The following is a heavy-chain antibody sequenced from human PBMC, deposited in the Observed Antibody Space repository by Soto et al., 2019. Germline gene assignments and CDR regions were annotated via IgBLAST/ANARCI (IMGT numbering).Heavy chain of an antibody. CDR2: INHSGST. J-gene: IGHJ6*02. CDR1: GGSFSGYY. CDR3: TRIFGVVIGMDV. D-gene: IGHD3-3*01. V-gene: IGHV4-34*01. Sequence: ASEPLSLTCAVYGGSFSGYYWSWIRQPPGKGLEWIGEINHSGSTNYNPSLKSRVTISVDTSKNQFSLKLSSVTAADTAVYYCTRIFGVVIGMDVWGQGTTVTVSS.